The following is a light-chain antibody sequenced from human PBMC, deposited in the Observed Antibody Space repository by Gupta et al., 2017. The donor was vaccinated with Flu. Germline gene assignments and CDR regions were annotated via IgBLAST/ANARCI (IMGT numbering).Light chain of an antibody. J-gene: IGKJ3*01. V-gene: IGKV1-9*01. CDR2: AAS. CDR3: QQLNSYGIFG. Sequence: DIQLTQSPSFLSASVGDRVTITCRASQGISSYLAWYQQKPGKAPKLLIYAASTLQSGVPSRFSGSGSGTEFTLTISSRQPEDFATYYCQQLNSYGIFGFGPGTKVDIK. CDR1: QGISSY.